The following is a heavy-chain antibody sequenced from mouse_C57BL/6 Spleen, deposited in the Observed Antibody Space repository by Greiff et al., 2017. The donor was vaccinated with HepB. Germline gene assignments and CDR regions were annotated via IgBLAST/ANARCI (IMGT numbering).Heavy chain of an antibody. CDR3: AKNPNCDGDWYFDV. D-gene: IGHD4-1*01. Sequence: QVQLQQSGPGLVQPSQSLSITCTVSGFSLTSYGVHWVRQSPGKGLEWLGVIWRGGSTDYNAAFMSRLSITKDNSKSQVFFKMNSLQADDTAIYYCAKNPNCDGDWYFDVWGTGTTVTVSS. J-gene: IGHJ1*03. V-gene: IGHV2-5*01. CDR2: IWRGGST. CDR1: GFSLTSYG.